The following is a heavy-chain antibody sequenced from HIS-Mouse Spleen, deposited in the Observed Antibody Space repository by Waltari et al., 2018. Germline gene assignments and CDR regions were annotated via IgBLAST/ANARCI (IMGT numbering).Heavy chain of an antibody. CDR3: ARSPFTIFGVVDY. CDR1: GFPFSSYS. J-gene: IGHJ4*02. V-gene: IGHV3-21*01. CDR2: ISSSSSYI. Sequence: EVQLVESGGGLVKPGGSLRLSCAASGFPFSSYSMNWVRRAPGKGLELASSISSSSSYIYYADSVKGRFTISRDNAKNSLYLQMNSLRAEDTAVYYCARSPFTIFGVVDYWGQGTLVTVSS. D-gene: IGHD3-3*01.